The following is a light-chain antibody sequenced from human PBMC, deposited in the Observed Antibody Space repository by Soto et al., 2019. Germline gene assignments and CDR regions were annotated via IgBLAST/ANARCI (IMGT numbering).Light chain of an antibody. J-gene: IGLJ7*01. Sequence: QLVLTQPPSVSGAPGQTVTISCTGSSSNIGAGYDVHWYQQLPGTAPKLLIYANTNRPSGVPDRFSGSKSGTSASLAITGLQAEDEADYYCQSFDSSLSGSVFGGGTQLTVL. CDR2: ANT. CDR1: SSNIGAGYD. CDR3: QSFDSSLSGSV. V-gene: IGLV1-40*01.